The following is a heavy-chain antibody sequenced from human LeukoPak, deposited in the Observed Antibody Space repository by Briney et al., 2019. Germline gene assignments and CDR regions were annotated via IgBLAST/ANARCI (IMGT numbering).Heavy chain of an antibody. CDR3: ARASPTLDY. J-gene: IGHJ4*02. Sequence: GGSLRLSCAASGFTFSSYGMSWVRQAPGKGLEWVSGISGSGSDGSTYYADSVKGRFTISRDNSKNTLYLQMNSLRAEDTAVYYCARASPTLDYWGQGTLVTVSS. CDR2: ISGSGSDGST. CDR1: GFTFSSYG. V-gene: IGHV3-23*01.